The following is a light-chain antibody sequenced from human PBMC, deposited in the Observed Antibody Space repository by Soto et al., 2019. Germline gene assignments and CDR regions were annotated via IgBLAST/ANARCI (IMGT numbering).Light chain of an antibody. J-gene: IGKJ4*01. CDR3: LQHNTYPLT. CDR2: AAS. Sequence: DIQMTESPSSLSASVGDIVTITCRASEDIRNDVGWYQQKAGKAPKRLIFAASSLHPGAPSRFRGSRSGTEFNLTIARLQPEHFATSYSLQHNTYPLTFGGRPQVHIK. CDR1: EDIRND. V-gene: IGKV1-17*01.